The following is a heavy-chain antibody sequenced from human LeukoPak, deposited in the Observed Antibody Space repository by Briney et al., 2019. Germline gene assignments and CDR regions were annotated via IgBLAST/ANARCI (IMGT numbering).Heavy chain of an antibody. CDR3: ARDRVRGNSNPFFDY. V-gene: IGHV4-61*01. CDR2: IYYSGST. J-gene: IGHJ4*02. CDR1: GGSVSSGTYY. D-gene: IGHD4-11*01. Sequence: SETLSLTCTVSGGSVSSGTYYWSWVRQPPGKGLEWIGYIYYSGSTNYNPSLKSRVTISVDTSKNQFSLKLSSVTAADTAVYYCARDRVRGNSNPFFDYWGQGTLVTVSS.